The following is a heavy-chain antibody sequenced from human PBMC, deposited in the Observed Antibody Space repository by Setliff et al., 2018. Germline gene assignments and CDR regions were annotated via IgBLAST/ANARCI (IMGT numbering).Heavy chain of an antibody. CDR1: GYTFSTYG. J-gene: IGHJ4*02. D-gene: IGHD2-15*01. Sequence: ASVKVSCKDSGYTFSTYGISWVRQAPGQGLEWMGWISAYNGTTNYAQKLQGRVTMTTDTSTSTADMELRSLRSDDTAVYYCARDLVGYFSGGSCYDWDYWGQGTLVTVSS. CDR3: ARDLVGYFSGGSCYDWDY. V-gene: IGHV1-18*01. CDR2: ISAYNGTT.